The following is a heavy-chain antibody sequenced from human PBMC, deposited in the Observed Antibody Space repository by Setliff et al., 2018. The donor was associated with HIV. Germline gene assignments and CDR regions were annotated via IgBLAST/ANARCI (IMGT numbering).Heavy chain of an antibody. J-gene: IGHJ3*02. CDR3: ARGQGCGGGCHYAFEM. Sequence: LSLTCTVSGDSISSDFYWGWIRQPPGKGLEWIGSIYHSGNTYYMPSLQSRVTISVDTSKNQFSLNLNSVTAADTAVYYCARGQGCGGGCHYAFEMWGQGTMVTVSS. CDR2: IYHSGNT. D-gene: IGHD2-21*02. V-gene: IGHV4-38-2*02. CDR1: GDSISSDFY.